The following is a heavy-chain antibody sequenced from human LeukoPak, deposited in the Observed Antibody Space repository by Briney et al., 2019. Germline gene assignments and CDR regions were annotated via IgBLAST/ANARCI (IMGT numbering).Heavy chain of an antibody. CDR2: ISSSGSTI. J-gene: IGHJ4*02. Sequence: GGSLTLSCAASGFTFSDYYMSWIRQAPGKGLEWVSYISSSGSTIYYADSVKGRFTISRDNAKNSLYLQMNSLRAEDTAVYYCARAGIYCSSTSCRRSPSDYWGQGTLVTVSS. D-gene: IGHD2-2*01. V-gene: IGHV3-11*01. CDR1: GFTFSDYY. CDR3: ARAGIYCSSTSCRRSPSDY.